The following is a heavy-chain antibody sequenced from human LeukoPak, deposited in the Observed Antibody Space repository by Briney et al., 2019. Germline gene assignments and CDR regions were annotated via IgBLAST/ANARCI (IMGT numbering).Heavy chain of an antibody. J-gene: IGHJ4*02. CDR3: ACLYSGSYYYFDY. Sequence: SETLSLTCTVSGGSISSYYWSWIRQPPGKGLEWIGYIYYSGSTNYNPSLKSRVTISVDTSKNQFSLKLSSVTAADTAVYYCACLYSGSYYYFDYWGQGTLVTVSS. D-gene: IGHD1-26*01. V-gene: IGHV4-59*01. CDR1: GGSISSYY. CDR2: IYYSGST.